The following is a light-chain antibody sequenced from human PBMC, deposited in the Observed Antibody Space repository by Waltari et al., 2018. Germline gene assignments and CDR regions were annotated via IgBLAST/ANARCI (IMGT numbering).Light chain of an antibody. CDR3: QQYNTWPRT. J-gene: IGKJ1*01. CDR2: GAS. Sequence: DIVMTQSPDTLSVSPGERATLSCRASQRFSSNLAWYQQKPGQAPRLLIYGASTRATGIPARFSGSGSGTEFTLTISSLQSEDFAVYYCQQYNTWPRTFGQGAKVEIK. V-gene: IGKV3-15*01. CDR1: QRFSSN.